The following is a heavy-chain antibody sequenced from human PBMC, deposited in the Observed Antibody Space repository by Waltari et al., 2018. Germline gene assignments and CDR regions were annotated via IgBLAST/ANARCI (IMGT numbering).Heavy chain of an antibody. Sequence: LQLQESGPGLVRPSETLALTCSVSAASISSHSYSGGWVRQPPGKGLEWIASIFFTGNTYYNPSLRSRVTMSLDTSKNQFSLHLASVTAADTAVYFCAVKMSPLWLHPVDSWGQGALVTVSS. CDR1: AASISSHSYS. J-gene: IGHJ4*02. D-gene: IGHD3-9*01. CDR2: IFFTGNT. V-gene: IGHV4-39*07. CDR3: AVKMSPLWLHPVDS.